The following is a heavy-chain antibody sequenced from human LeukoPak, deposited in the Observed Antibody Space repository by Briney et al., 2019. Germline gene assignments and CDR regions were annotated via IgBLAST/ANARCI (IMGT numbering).Heavy chain of an antibody. J-gene: IGHJ6*03. D-gene: IGHD3-3*01. Sequence: QPGGSLRLSCTASGFTFSNYGMHWVRRAPGKGLEWVAFIRFDGTHQYYADSMKGRFTISRDNSKNTVYLQIYSLTPDDTAVYFCSKTSLSDSSGHYYYMDVWGKGTTVTISS. CDR3: SKTSLSDSSGHYYYMDV. CDR1: GFTFSNYG. V-gene: IGHV3-30*02. CDR2: IRFDGTHQ.